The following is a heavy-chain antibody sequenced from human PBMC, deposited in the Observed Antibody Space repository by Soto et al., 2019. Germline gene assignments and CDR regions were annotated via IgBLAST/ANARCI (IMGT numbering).Heavy chain of an antibody. CDR2: ISAYNGNT. Sequence: ASVKVSCKASGYTFTSYGISWVRQAPGQGLEWMGWISAYNGNTNYAQKLQGRVTMTTDTSTSTAFMELRSLRSDDTAVYYCARDHPLAYCGGDCYSPPFDYWGQGTLVTVSS. J-gene: IGHJ4*02. CDR1: GYTFTSYG. D-gene: IGHD2-21*02. V-gene: IGHV1-18*01. CDR3: ARDHPLAYCGGDCYSPPFDY.